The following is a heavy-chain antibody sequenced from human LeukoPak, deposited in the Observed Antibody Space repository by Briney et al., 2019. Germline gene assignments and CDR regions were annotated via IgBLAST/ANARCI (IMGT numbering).Heavy chain of an antibody. Sequence: GGSLRLSCAASGFIFSNYAMHWVRQAPGKGPEWVAFIRYDGTNKYYADSVKGRFTISRDNSKNTLYLQVNSLRAEDTAVYYCSSGYSLDYWGQGTLVTVSS. CDR2: IRYDGTNK. CDR3: SSGYSLDY. D-gene: IGHD3-22*01. J-gene: IGHJ4*02. V-gene: IGHV3-30*02. CDR1: GFIFSNYA.